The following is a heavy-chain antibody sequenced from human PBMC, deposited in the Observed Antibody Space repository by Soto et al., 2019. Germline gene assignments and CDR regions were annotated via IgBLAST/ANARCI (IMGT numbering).Heavy chain of an antibody. CDR2: INSGNGNT. CDR3: AREGVAVGAYYYHYYMDV. V-gene: IGHV1-3*01. CDR1: GYSFTTYA. D-gene: IGHD2-15*01. Sequence: QVQLVQSGAEVKKPGASVKVSCKASGYSFTTYAVHWVRQAPGQRLEWMGWINSGNGNTKYSQKFQARVTISWDTSASTAYMELSSLRSEDTAVYYCAREGVAVGAYYYHYYMDVWGKGTTVTVSS. J-gene: IGHJ6*03.